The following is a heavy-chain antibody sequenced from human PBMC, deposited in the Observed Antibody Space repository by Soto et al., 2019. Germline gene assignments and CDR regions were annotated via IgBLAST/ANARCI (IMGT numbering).Heavy chain of an antibody. Sequence: EVPLLESGGGLVQPGGSLRLSCAASGFTFSNFDMSWVRQAPGKGLEWVSGISTSGGTTYYADSVKGRFTSSRDNSKNTLYLQMTSRRAEDTAVYYCATGTAAPAHWGQGTLVTVSS. CDR1: GFTFSNFD. D-gene: IGHD6-13*01. CDR2: ISTSGGTT. CDR3: ATGTAAPAH. V-gene: IGHV3-23*01. J-gene: IGHJ1*01.